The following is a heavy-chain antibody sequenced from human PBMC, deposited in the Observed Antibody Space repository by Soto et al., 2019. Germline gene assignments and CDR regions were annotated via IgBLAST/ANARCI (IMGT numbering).Heavy chain of an antibody. V-gene: IGHV4-39*01. D-gene: IGHD2-21*02. CDR1: GGSISSSSYY. Sequence: QLQLQESGPGLVKPSETLSLTCTVSGGSISSSSYYWGWIRQPPGKGLEWIGSIYYSGSTYYNPSLTSRVTISVDTSKNQFSLKLSSVTAADTAVYYCARLRKVVTATSSYYYYYGMDVWGQGTTVTVSS. CDR2: IYYSGST. CDR3: ARLRKVVTATSSYYYYYGMDV. J-gene: IGHJ6*02.